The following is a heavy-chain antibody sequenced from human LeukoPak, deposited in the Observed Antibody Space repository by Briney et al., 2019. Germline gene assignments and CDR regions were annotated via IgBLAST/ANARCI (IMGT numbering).Heavy chain of an antibody. CDR2: IGGRGGDT. D-gene: IGHD3-22*01. CDR3: AKGLSGHYYYFDY. CDR1: GGSFSGYY. Sequence: ETLSLTCAVYGGSFSGYYWSWVRQAPGKGLEWLSSIGGRGGDTYYADSVKGRFTISRDNSKNMLYLQMNSLRAEDTAVYFCAKGLSGHYYYFDYWGQGTLVTVSS. J-gene: IGHJ4*02. V-gene: IGHV3-23*01.